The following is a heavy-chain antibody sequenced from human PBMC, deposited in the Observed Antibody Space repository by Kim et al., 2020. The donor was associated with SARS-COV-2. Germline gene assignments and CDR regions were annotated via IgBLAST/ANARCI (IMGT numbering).Heavy chain of an antibody. CDR1: GYTFTSYA. J-gene: IGHJ5*02. CDR3: ARCRYSYGPNWFDP. CDR2: INTNTGNP. V-gene: IGHV7-4-1*02. Sequence: ASVKVSCKASGYTFTSYAMNWVRQAPGQGLEWMGWINTNTGNPTYAQGLTGRFVFSLDTSVSTAYLQISSLKAEDTAVYYCARCRYSYGPNWFDPWGQGTLVTVSS. D-gene: IGHD5-18*01.